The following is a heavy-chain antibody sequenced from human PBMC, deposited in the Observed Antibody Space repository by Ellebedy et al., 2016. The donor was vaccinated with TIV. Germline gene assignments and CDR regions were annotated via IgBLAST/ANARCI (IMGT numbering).Heavy chain of an antibody. D-gene: IGHD2-15*01. V-gene: IGHV1-18*04. CDR3: AREGHCSAGSCYYYGMDV. Sequence: ASVKVSCXASGYSFINYGVTWLRQAPGQGLEWMGWISVYNGDTYYAQKLQDRVTMATDTSTSTVYMELRSLTSEDTAVYFCAREGHCSAGSCYYYGMDVWGQGTTVTVSS. J-gene: IGHJ6*02. CDR2: ISVYNGDT. CDR1: GYSFINYG.